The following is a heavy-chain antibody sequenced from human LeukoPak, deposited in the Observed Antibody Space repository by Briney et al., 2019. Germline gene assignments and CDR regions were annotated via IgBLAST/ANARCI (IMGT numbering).Heavy chain of an antibody. CDR1: GGSSSSYY. Sequence: SETLSLTCTVSGGSSSSYYWSWIRQPPGKGLEWIGYIYYSGSTNYNPSLKSRVTISVDTSKNQFSLKLSSVTAADTAVYYCARLARVGVYYFDYWGQGTLVTVSS. CDR2: IYYSGST. D-gene: IGHD1-26*01. CDR3: ARLARVGVYYFDY. V-gene: IGHV4-59*01. J-gene: IGHJ4*02.